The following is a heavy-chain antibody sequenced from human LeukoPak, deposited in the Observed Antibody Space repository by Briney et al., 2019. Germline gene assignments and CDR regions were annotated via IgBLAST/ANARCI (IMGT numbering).Heavy chain of an antibody. V-gene: IGHV4-39*01. J-gene: IGHJ3*01. Sequence: SETLSLTCTVSGDSVSSTGYYWGWMRQPPGKGLEWIGTIYYSGNTYYNPSLKSRVTMSEDTSRNQFSLRLSSVNAADTAVYYCAKAGARCSHGSGLYGFDVWGQGTMVTVSS. D-gene: IGHD2-15*01. CDR1: GDSVSSTGYY. CDR3: AKAGARCSHGSGLYGFDV. CDR2: IYYSGNT.